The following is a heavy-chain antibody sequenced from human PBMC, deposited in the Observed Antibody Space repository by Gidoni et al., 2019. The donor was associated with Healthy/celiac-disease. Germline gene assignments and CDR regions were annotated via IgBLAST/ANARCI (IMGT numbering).Heavy chain of an antibody. J-gene: IGHJ4*02. CDR1: VYTFTSYY. CDR3: ARKSPNGIDY. V-gene: IGHV1-46*01. Sequence: QVQLVHSGAEVKKPGASVKVSCKASVYTFTSYYIHWVRHAPGQGLEWMGSITPSGGSTSYAQKFQGRVTMTTDTSTSTGYMELSSLRSDDTAVYYCARKSPNGIDYWGQGTLVTVSS. D-gene: IGHD2-8*01. CDR2: ITPSGGST.